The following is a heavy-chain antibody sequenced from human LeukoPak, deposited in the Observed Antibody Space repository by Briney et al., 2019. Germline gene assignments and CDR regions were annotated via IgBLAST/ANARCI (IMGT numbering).Heavy chain of an antibody. CDR1: GFTFSSYW. Sequence: GGSLRLSCAASGFTFSSYWMSWVRQAPGKGLEWVANIKQDGSEKYYVDSVKGRFTISRDNAKNSLYLQMNSLRAEDTALYYCARNDYGDYVRGYYYYYYMDVWGKGTTVTVSS. V-gene: IGHV3-7*03. J-gene: IGHJ6*03. D-gene: IGHD4-17*01. CDR3: ARNDYGDYVRGYYYYYYMDV. CDR2: IKQDGSEK.